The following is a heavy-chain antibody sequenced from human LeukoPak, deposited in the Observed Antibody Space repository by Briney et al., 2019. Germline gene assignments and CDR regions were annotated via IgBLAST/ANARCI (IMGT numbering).Heavy chain of an antibody. CDR3: ARALKGIAAAKLGLAY. CDR2: INPNSACT. Sequence: ASVKVSCKASGYTFTGYYMHWVRQAPGQRLDWMGRINPNSACTNYAQKFQGGVIMIRDTPISTAYMELSRLRSDATAVYYCARALKGIAAAKLGLAYWGQGTLVTVAS. J-gene: IGHJ4*02. V-gene: IGHV1-2*06. CDR1: GYTFTGYY. D-gene: IGHD6-13*01.